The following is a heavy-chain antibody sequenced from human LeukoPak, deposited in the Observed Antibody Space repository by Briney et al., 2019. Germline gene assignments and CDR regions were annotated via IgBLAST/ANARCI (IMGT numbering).Heavy chain of an antibody. J-gene: IGHJ5*02. D-gene: IGHD6-19*01. CDR1: GFTFSSYA. CDR3: AKDPWLEPSVNWFDP. Sequence: PGGSLRLSCAASGFTFSSYAMSWVRQAPGKGLEWVSAISGSGGSTYYADSVKGRFTISRDNSKNTLYLQMNSLRAEDTAVYYCAKDPWLEPSVNWFDPWGQGTLVTVSS. V-gene: IGHV3-23*01. CDR2: ISGSGGST.